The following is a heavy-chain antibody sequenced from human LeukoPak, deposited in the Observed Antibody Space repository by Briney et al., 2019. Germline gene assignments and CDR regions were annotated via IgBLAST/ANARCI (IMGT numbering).Heavy chain of an antibody. V-gene: IGHV3-23*01. D-gene: IGHD2-2*01. CDR1: GFTFSSYA. J-gene: IGHJ5*02. Sequence: GGSLILSCAASGFTFSSYAMSWVRQAPGKGLEWVSAISGSGGSTYYADSVKGRFTISRDNSKNTLYLQMNSLRVEDTAVYYCAKDRFIVVVPAAILGPWGQGTLVTVSS. CDR3: AKDRFIVVVPAAILGP. CDR2: ISGSGGST.